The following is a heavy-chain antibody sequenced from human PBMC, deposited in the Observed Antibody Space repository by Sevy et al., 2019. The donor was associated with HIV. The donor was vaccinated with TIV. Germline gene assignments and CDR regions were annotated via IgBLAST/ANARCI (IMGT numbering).Heavy chain of an antibody. D-gene: IGHD1-1*01. CDR1: GYTLTELS. V-gene: IGHV1-24*01. J-gene: IGHJ3*02. CDR2: FDPEDGET. CDR3: ATGFETKWDAFDI. Sequence: ASVKVSCKVSGYTLTELSTHWVRQAPGKGLEWMGGFDPEDGETIYAQKFQGRVTMTEDTSTDTAYMELSSLRSEDTAVYYCATGFETKWDAFDIWGQGTMVTVSS.